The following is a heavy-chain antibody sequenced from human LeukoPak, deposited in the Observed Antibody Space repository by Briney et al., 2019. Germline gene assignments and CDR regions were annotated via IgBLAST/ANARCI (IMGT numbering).Heavy chain of an antibody. V-gene: IGHV3-53*01. CDR1: GLTVSSNF. Sequence: GGSLRLSCAATGLTVSSNFMSWVRQAPGKGLEWVSVIYGGGSTYYADSVKGRFTISRDTPKNMLYLQMNSLRVEDTAVYYCASWPGGWYGEDSWGQGTLVTVSS. D-gene: IGHD6-19*01. J-gene: IGHJ4*02. CDR2: IYGGGST. CDR3: ASWPGGWYGEDS.